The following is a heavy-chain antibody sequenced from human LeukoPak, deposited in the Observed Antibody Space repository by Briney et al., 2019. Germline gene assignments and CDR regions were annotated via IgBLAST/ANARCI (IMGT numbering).Heavy chain of an antibody. Sequence: GGSLRLSCAASGFTFSSYAMSWVRQAPGKGLEWVSAISGSGGSTYYADSVKGRFTISRDNSKNTLYLQMNSLRAEDKAVYYCAKDLWFGELNNWFDPWGQGTLVTVSS. J-gene: IGHJ5*02. D-gene: IGHD3-10*01. CDR3: AKDLWFGELNNWFDP. V-gene: IGHV3-23*01. CDR2: ISGSGGST. CDR1: GFTFSSYA.